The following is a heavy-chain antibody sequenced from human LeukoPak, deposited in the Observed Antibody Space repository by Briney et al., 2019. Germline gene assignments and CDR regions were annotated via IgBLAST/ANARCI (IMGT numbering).Heavy chain of an antibody. J-gene: IGHJ4*02. CDR3: AKDGGLWVSAHWGDS. V-gene: IGHV3-23*01. CDR1: GFTFSSYT. CDR2: IATSDGNT. Sequence: GGSLRLSGAASGFTFSSYTRSWVGQAQGKGWEGVSTIATSDGNTYYADSVKGRFTVSRDNSKNTLFLQMNSLRAEDTAVYYCAKDGGLWVSAHWGDSWGRGTLVTVSS. D-gene: IGHD7-27*01.